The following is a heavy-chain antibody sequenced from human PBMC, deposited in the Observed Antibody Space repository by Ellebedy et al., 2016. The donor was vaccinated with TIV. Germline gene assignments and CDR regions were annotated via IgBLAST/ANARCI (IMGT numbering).Heavy chain of an antibody. CDR1: GGSFSGYY. D-gene: IGHD5-24*01. V-gene: IGHV4-59*08. CDR3: ARMDGYNYLFDY. CDR2: IYYSGST. Sequence: MPGGSLRLSCAVYGGSFSGYYWSWIRQPPGKGLEWIGYIYYSGSTNYNPSLKSRVTISVDTSKNQFSLKLSSVTAADTAVYYCARMDGYNYLFDYWGQGTLVTVSS. J-gene: IGHJ4*02.